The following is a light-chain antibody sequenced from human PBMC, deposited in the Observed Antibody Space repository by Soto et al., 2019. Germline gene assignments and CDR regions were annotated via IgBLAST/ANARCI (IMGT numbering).Light chain of an antibody. V-gene: IGKV3-20*01. CDR2: GAS. Sequence: IVLTQSPGTLSLSPGERATLSCRASQSVSSSYLAWYQQKPGQAPSLLIYGASRRATGIPDRFSGSGSGTDFTLTISRLEPEDFAVYYCQQYDSSPITFGQGTRLEI. CDR3: QQYDSSPIT. J-gene: IGKJ5*01. CDR1: QSVSSSY.